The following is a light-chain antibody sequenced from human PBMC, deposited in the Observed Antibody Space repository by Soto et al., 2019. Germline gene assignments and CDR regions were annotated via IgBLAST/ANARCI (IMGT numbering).Light chain of an antibody. CDR2: KAS. V-gene: IGKV1-5*03. CDR3: QQYHSYSLT. J-gene: IGKJ4*01. CDR1: QSISSW. Sequence: DIQMTQSPSTLSASVGDRVTITCRVSQSISSWLAWYQQKPGKAPKLLIYKASSLEGGVPSRFSGSGSGTDFTLTISSLQPDDSATYYCQQYHSYSLTFGGGTKVDIK.